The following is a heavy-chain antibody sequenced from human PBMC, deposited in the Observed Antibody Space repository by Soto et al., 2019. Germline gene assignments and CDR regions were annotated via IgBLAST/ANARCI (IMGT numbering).Heavy chain of an antibody. CDR3: ARSSLGYCSGGSCLGNWFDP. J-gene: IGHJ5*02. Sequence: SETLSLTCTVSGGSISSSSYYWGWIRQPPGKGLEWIGYIYYSGSTYYNPSLKSRVTISVDTSKNQFSLKLSSVTAADTAVYYCARSSLGYCSGGSCLGNWFDPWGQGTLVTVSS. CDR1: GGSISSSSYY. D-gene: IGHD2-15*01. CDR2: IYYSGST. V-gene: IGHV4-30-4*08.